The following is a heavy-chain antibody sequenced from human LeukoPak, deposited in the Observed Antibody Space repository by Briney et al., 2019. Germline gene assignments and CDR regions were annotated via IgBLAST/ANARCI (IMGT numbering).Heavy chain of an antibody. D-gene: IGHD6-19*01. CDR1: GGSISSYY. J-gene: IGHJ6*02. CDR2: IYTSGST. CDR3: ARDQRIAVAGNYYYGMDV. Sequence: SETLSLTCTVSGGSISSYYWSWIRQPAGKGLEWIGRIYTSGSTNYNPSLKSRVTMSVDTSKNQFSLKLSSVTAADTAVYYCARDQRIAVAGNYYYGMDVWGQGTTVTVSS. V-gene: IGHV4-4*07.